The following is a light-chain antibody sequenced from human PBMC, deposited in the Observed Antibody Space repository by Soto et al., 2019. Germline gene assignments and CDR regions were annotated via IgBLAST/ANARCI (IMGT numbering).Light chain of an antibody. CDR1: QDVRDD. CDR3: LQYSSYPWT. CDR2: EAS. V-gene: IGKV1-17*01. J-gene: IGKJ1*01. Sequence: DIQMTQSPSSLSASVGDRVTITCRAIQDVRDDLGWYQQTPGKAPERLIYEASTLHRGVPSRFSGSGSGTEFTLTISSLQPEDFATYYCLQYSSYPWTFGQGTKVEIK.